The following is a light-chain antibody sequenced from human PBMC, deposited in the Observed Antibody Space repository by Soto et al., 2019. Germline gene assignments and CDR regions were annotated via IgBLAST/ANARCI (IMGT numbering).Light chain of an antibody. V-gene: IGKV1-5*01. CDR3: QQDNSYPYT. CDR2: DAS. CDR1: QSISSW. Sequence: DIPMTQSPSTLSASVGDRVTITCRASQSISSWLAWYQQKPGKAPKLLIYDASSLESGVPSRFSGCGSGTEFTLTISSLQPDDFATYYCQQDNSYPYTFGQGTKLEIK. J-gene: IGKJ2*01.